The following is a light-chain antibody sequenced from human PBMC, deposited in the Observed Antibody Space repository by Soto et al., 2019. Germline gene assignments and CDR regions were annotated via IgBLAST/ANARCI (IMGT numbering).Light chain of an antibody. Sequence: DIQMTQSPSSLSASVGDRVTITCRASQSISSYLNWYQQKPGKAPKLLIYAASNLQSGVPSRFSGSTSGTDFTLTISSLQPEDFATYYCQQTYSTPRSTFGQGTRLDIK. J-gene: IGKJ5*01. CDR1: QSISSY. CDR3: QQTYSTPRST. V-gene: IGKV1-39*01. CDR2: AAS.